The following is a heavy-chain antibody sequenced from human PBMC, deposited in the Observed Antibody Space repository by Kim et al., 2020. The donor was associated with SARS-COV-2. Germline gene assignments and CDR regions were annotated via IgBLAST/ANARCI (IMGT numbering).Heavy chain of an antibody. Sequence: HPSLKSRVTISVDRSTNQFSLKLSSVTAADTAVYYCARGYGSGSPYGMDVWGQGTTVTVSS. J-gene: IGHJ6*02. CDR3: ARGYGSGSPYGMDV. V-gene: IGHV4-30-2*01. D-gene: IGHD3-10*01.